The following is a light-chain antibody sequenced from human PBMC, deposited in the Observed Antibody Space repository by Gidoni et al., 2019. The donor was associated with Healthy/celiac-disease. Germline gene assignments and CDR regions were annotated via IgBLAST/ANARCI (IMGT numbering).Light chain of an antibody. CDR2: AAS. Sequence: DIQMTQSPSSLSASVGDRVTITCRASQSISSYLNWYQQKPGKAPKLLIYAASSLQSGVPSRFSGRGSGTDFTLTISSLQPEEFATYYCQQSYRTPLTCXGXTKVEIK. J-gene: IGKJ4*01. CDR1: QSISSY. CDR3: QQSYRTPLT. V-gene: IGKV1-39*01.